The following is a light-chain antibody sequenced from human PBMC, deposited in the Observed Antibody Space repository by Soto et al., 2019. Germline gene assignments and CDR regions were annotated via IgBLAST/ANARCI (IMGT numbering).Light chain of an antibody. CDR1: QSVNNN. CDR2: GAS. V-gene: IGKV3-15*01. J-gene: IGKJ1*01. Sequence: ETLMTQSPATLSVSPGERATLSCRASQSVNNNLAWYQQKLGQAPRVLIYGASTRATGIPARFTGSGSGTEFILTITSLQSEDSAVYYCQEYNNWPWTLGQGTKVDIK. CDR3: QEYNNWPWT.